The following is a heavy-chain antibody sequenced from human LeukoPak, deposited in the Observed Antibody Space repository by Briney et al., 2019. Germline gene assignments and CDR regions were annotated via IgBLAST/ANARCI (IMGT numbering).Heavy chain of an antibody. D-gene: IGHD3-16*01. CDR1: GLTFSSYD. J-gene: IGHJ6*02. CDR3: ARARWTRDYASYYGMDV. V-gene: IGHV3-13*05. CDR2: ICTAGDP. Sequence: GGSLRLSCAASGLTFSSYDMHWVRQATGTGLEWVSAICTAGDPYYPGSVKGRFTISRENAKNSLYLQMNSLRAGDTAVYYCARARWTRDYASYYGMDVCGQGTTVTVSS.